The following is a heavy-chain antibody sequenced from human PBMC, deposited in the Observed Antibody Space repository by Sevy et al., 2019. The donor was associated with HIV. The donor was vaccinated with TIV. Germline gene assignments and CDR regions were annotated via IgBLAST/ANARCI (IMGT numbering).Heavy chain of an antibody. D-gene: IGHD5-18*01. Sequence: GESLKISCKGTGYGFSTYWIGWVRQMPGKGLEWMGIIYPDDSDTRYNPSFQGQVTISADESIRTAYLQWRSLKASDTAMYYCARLRDRSMVFSAFDIWGQGTEVTVSS. CDR3: ARLRDRSMVFSAFDI. J-gene: IGHJ3*02. V-gene: IGHV5-51*01. CDR1: GYGFSTYW. CDR2: IYPDDSDT.